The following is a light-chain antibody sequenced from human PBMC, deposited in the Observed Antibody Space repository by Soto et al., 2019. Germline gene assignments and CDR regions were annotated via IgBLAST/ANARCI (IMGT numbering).Light chain of an antibody. CDR3: SSYAGSTNFVV. J-gene: IGLJ2*01. Sequence: QSALTQPPSASGSPGQSVTISCTGTSSDVGGYNFVSWYQQHPGEAPKLMIYEVNKRPSGAPDRFSGSKSGSTASLTVSGLQAEDEADYYCSSYAGSTNFVVFGGGTKLTVL. V-gene: IGLV2-8*01. CDR2: EVN. CDR1: SSDVGGYNF.